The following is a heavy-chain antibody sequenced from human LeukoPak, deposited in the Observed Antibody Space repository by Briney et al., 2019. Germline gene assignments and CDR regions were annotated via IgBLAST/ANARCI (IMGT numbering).Heavy chain of an antibody. Sequence: GGSLRLSCAASGFTFSSSAMSWVRQAPGKGLEWVSVIYSGGSTYYADSVKGRFTISRDNSKNTLYLQMNSLRAEDTAVYYCATNLYYYGSGRSYWGQGTLVTVSS. D-gene: IGHD3-10*01. CDR1: GFTFSSSA. V-gene: IGHV3-53*01. CDR2: IYSGGST. J-gene: IGHJ4*02. CDR3: ATNLYYYGSGRSY.